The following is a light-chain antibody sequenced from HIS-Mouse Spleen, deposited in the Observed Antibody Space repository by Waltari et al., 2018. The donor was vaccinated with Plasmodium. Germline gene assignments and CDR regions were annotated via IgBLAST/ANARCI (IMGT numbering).Light chain of an antibody. J-gene: IGLJ3*02. V-gene: IGLV3-27*01. CDR3: YSAADNNRV. CDR2: KDS. Sequence: SYELTQPSSVSVSPGQTARITCSGDVLAKKYARWFQQKPGQAPVLVSYKDSERPSGIPGRFSGSSSGTTVTLTISGAQVEDEADYYCYSAADNNRVFGGGTKLTVL. CDR1: VLAKKY.